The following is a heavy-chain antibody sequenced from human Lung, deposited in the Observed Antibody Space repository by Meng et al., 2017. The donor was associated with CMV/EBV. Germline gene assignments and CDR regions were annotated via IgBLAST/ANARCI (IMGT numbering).Heavy chain of an antibody. D-gene: IGHD2-21*02. CDR2: INPSSGDA. CDR1: GYSFSDYY. Sequence: KASGYSFSDYYMRWVRQAPGQGLEWMGWINPSSGDANYAQKFQGWVTMTRDTSIRTAYMELGSMRSDDAAVYCCARGFVKTAWGALDHWGQGALVTVSS. J-gene: IGHJ4*02. CDR3: ARGFVKTAWGALDH. V-gene: IGHV1-2*04.